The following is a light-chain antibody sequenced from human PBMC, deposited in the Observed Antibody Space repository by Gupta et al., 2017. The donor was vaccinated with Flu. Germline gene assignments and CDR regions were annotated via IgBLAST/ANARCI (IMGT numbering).Light chain of an antibody. CDR2: TAS. J-gene: IGKJ2*01. CDR1: HDIDTW. CDR3: QQATAFPPS. Sequence: DIQMTQSPSSVSASVGDRVTITCRASHDIDTWLVWYQQKPGKAPKLLIYTASSLQSGVPSRFSGSGSGTDFTLTISSLQPEDFAVYYCQQATAFPPSFGQGTKVEIK. V-gene: IGKV1D-12*01.